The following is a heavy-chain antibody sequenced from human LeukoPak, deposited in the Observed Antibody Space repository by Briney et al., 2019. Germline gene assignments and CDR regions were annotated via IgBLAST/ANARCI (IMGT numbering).Heavy chain of an antibody. CDR2: IYQSGST. J-gene: IGHJ4*02. Sequence: SETLSLTCAVSGGSLSSGGYSWSWIRQPPGKGLEWIGYIYQSGSTYYNPSLKSRVTISVDRSKNPFSLNLNSVTAADTAVYYCARYVGKGTQSYYFDYWGQGTLDTGSS. V-gene: IGHV4-30-2*01. CDR3: ARYVGKGTQSYYFDY. CDR1: GGSLSSGGYS. D-gene: IGHD3-10*02.